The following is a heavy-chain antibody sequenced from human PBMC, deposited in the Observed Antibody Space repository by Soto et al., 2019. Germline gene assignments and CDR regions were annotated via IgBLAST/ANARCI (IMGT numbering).Heavy chain of an antibody. CDR2: ISYDGSNK. D-gene: IGHD6-13*01. V-gene: IGHV3-30*03. J-gene: IGHJ4*02. CDR1: GFTFSSYG. CDR3: ARDLWQQRGYFDF. Sequence: PGGSLRLSCAASGFTFSSYGTHWVRQAPGKGLEWVAVISYDGSNKYYADSVKGRFTISRDNSKNTLYLQMNSQRAEDTAVYYCARDLWQQRGYFDFWGQGTVVTVSS.